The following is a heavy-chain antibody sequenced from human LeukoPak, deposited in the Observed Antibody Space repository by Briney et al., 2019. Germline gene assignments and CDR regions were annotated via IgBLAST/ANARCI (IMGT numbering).Heavy chain of an antibody. CDR1: GGSFSGYY. D-gene: IGHD4-17*01. J-gene: IGHJ4*02. V-gene: IGHV4-34*01. CDR2: INHSGST. CDR3: ASGVYDYGDYGYFDY. Sequence: TSETLSLTCAVYGGSFSGYYWSWIRQPPGKGLEWIGEINHSGSTNYNPSLKSRVTISVDTSKNQFSLKLSSVTAADTAVYYCASGVYDYGDYGYFDYWGQGTLVTVSS.